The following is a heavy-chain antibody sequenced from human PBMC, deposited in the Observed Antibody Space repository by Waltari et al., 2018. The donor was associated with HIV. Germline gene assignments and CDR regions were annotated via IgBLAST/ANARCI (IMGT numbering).Heavy chain of an antibody. CDR2: IYRSGST. D-gene: IGHD5-18*01. J-gene: IGHJ4*02. V-gene: IGHV3-53*01. CDR3: APGIELWRFDY. CDR1: GFTVSSNY. Sequence: EVQLVESGGGLTQPGGSLRLYCAASGFTVSSNYMSWVRQAPGKGLEWVSVIYRSGSTYYADSVKGRFTISRDNSKNTLYLQMNSLRVEDTAVYYCAPGIELWRFDYWGQGTLVSVSS.